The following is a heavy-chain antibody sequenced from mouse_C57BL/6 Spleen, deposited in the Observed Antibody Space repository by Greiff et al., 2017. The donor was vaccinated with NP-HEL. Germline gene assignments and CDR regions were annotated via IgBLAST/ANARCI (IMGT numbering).Heavy chain of an antibody. D-gene: IGHD1-1*01. Sequence: QVQLQQSGAELVKPGASVKLSCKASGYTFTEYTIHWVKQRSGQGLEWIGWFYPGSGSIKYNEKFKDKATLTADKSSSTVYMELSRLTSEDSAVYFCARHEDRPSPYYGSMNWYFDVWGTGTTVTVSS. CDR1: GYTFTEYT. CDR3: ARHEDRPSPYYGSMNWYFDV. V-gene: IGHV1-62-2*01. CDR2: FYPGSGSI. J-gene: IGHJ1*03.